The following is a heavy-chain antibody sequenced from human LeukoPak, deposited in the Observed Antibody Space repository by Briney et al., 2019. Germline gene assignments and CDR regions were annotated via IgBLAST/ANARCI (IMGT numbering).Heavy chain of an antibody. CDR1: GYTFTGYY. Sequence: ASVKVSCKASGYTFTGYYMHWVRQAPGQGLEWMGWINPNSGGTNYAQKFQGRVTMTRDTSISTAYMELSRLRSDDTAVYYCARGRSRDGYIFFDYWGQGTLVTASS. D-gene: IGHD5-24*01. CDR3: ARGRSRDGYIFFDY. V-gene: IGHV1-2*02. J-gene: IGHJ4*02. CDR2: INPNSGGT.